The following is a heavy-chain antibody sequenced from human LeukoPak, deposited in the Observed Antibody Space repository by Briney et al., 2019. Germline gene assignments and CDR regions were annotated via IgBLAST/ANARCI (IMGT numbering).Heavy chain of an antibody. CDR3: AKDKYSPNINNWFDP. Sequence: GGSLRLSCAASGFTVSSNYMSWVRQAPGKGLEWVSAISGSGGSTYYADSVKGRFTTSRDNSKNTLYLQMNSLRAEDTAVYYCAKDKYSPNINNWFDPWGQGTLVTVSS. CDR2: ISGSGGST. V-gene: IGHV3-23*01. J-gene: IGHJ5*02. CDR1: GFTVSSNY. D-gene: IGHD5-18*01.